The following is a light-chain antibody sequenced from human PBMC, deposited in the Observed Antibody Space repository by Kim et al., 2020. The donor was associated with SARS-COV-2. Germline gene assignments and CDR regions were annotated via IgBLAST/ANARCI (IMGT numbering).Light chain of an antibody. CDR3: QQYYTSPWT. J-gene: IGKJ1*01. CDR1: QSIINY. V-gene: IGKV1-39*01. CDR2: SAS. Sequence: ASVGDRVTITCRASQSIINYLDWYQQTPGKAPKVLIYSASSLHSGVPSRFSGSGSGTEFTLTISSLQPEDFATYYCQQYYTSPWTFGQGTKVDIK.